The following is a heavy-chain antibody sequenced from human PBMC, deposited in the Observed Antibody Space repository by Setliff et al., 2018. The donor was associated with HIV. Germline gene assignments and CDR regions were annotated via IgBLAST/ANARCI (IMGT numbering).Heavy chain of an antibody. Sequence: KPSETLSLTCSVSGGSISSGGYYWSWIRQHPGKGLEWIGYIYYSGSTHYNASLRSRGSISRDTSKNQFFLRLRSVTVADTAVYYCAKEGGYCSGTTCFGFDYWGQGTLVTVSS. CDR2: IYYSGST. CDR3: AKEGGYCSGTTCFGFDY. CDR1: GGSISSGGYY. J-gene: IGHJ4*02. D-gene: IGHD2-2*01. V-gene: IGHV4-31*03.